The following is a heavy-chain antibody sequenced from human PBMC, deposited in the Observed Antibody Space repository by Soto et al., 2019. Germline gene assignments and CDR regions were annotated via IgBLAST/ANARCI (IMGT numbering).Heavy chain of an antibody. D-gene: IGHD1-7*01. V-gene: IGHV4-31*03. Sequence: QVQLQESGPGLVKPSQTLSLTCTVSGDSISSGGYYWSWIRQHPGKGLEWIGYIYDNGGAYYSPSLKGRVVISVDRSENQFSLRLSSVTAADTAVYYSARVKGGTTRRAFDSWGQGTLVTVSS. CDR2: IYDNGGA. J-gene: IGHJ4*02. CDR1: GDSISSGGYY. CDR3: ARVKGGTTRRAFDS.